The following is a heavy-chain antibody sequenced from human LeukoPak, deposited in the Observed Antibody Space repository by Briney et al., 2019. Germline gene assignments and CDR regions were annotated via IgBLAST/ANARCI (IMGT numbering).Heavy chain of an antibody. CDR2: INHSGST. Sequence: PSETLSLTCAVYGGSFSGYYWSWIRQPPGKGLEWIGEINHSGSTNYNPSLKSRVTISVDTSKNQFSLKLSSVTAADTAVYYCARGHIVVVPAASKVYIWFDPWGQGTLVTVSS. J-gene: IGHJ5*02. D-gene: IGHD2-2*01. CDR3: ARGHIVVVPAASKVYIWFDP. CDR1: GGSFSGYY. V-gene: IGHV4-34*01.